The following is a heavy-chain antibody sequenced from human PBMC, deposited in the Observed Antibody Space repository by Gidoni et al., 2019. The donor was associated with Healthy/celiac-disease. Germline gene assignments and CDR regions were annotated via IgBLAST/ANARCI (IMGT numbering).Heavy chain of an antibody. D-gene: IGHD1-1*01. CDR3: ARDPNDRIGTCFDY. CDR1: GFTFSSYG. CDR2: IWYDGSNK. V-gene: IGHV3-33*01. Sequence: QVQLVESGGGVVQPGSSLRLSCAASGFTFSSYGMHWVRQAPGKGLEWVAVIWYDGSNKYYADSVKGRFTISRDNSKNTLYLQMNILRAEDTAVYYCARDPNDRIGTCFDYWGQGTLVTVSS. J-gene: IGHJ4*02.